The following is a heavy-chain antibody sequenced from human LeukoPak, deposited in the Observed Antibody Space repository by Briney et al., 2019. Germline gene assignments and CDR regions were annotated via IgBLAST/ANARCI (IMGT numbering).Heavy chain of an antibody. D-gene: IGHD3-10*01. CDR3: ARDSIPSASGSYYFDN. J-gene: IGHJ4*02. Sequence: GGSLRLSCAASGFTFSTYGMHWVRQAPGKGLEWVALIYYDGSNKNYENSVKDRFTISRDNSKNTLYLQMNSLRAEDTAVYYCARDSIPSASGSYYFDNWGQGTLVTVSS. CDR1: GFTFSTYG. CDR2: IYYDGSNK. V-gene: IGHV3-33*08.